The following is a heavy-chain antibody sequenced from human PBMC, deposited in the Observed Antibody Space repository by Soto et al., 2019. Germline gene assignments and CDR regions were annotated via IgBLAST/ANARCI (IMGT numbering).Heavy chain of an antibody. CDR2: ISGSGGRT. J-gene: IGHJ5*02. CDR1: GFTFSSYA. Sequence: EVQLLESGGGLVQPGGSLRLSCAASGFTFSSYAMSWVRQAPGKGLEWVSVISGSGGRTYYADSVKGRLTIYRDNSKNTLYLQMNSLRAEDTAVYYCARDNSGSYXGGLNWFDPWGQGTLVTVSS. D-gene: IGHD1-26*01. V-gene: IGHV3-23*01. CDR3: ARDNSGSYXGGLNWFDP.